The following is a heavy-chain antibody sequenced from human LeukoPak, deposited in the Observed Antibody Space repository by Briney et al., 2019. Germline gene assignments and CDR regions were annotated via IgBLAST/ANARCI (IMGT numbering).Heavy chain of an antibody. Sequence: SETLSLTCTVSGGSISSSSYYWGWIRQPPGKGLEWIGSMYYSGSTYYNPSLKSRVTISVVTSKNQFSLKLSSVTAADTAVYYCARDLVLRYFDWFPGAFDIWGQGTMVTVSS. CDR2: MYYSGST. V-gene: IGHV4-39*07. J-gene: IGHJ3*02. CDR1: GGSISSSSYY. CDR3: ARDLVLRYFDWFPGAFDI. D-gene: IGHD3-9*01.